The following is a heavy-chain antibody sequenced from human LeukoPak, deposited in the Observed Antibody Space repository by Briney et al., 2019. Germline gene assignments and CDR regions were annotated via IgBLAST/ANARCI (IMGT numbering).Heavy chain of an antibody. CDR2: IRDSGEA. J-gene: IGHJ5*02. D-gene: IGHD3/OR15-3a*01. Sequence: GGSLRLSCAVSGFRVSDYYMSWVPQAPGKGLEWVGLIRDSGEAFYADFARGRFAISRDESENTLYLQMNSLRVEDTAFYFCARDRAANQDWVEVDPWGQGTPVIVSS. CDR3: ARDRAANQDWVEVDP. V-gene: IGHV3-66*03. CDR1: GFRVSDYY.